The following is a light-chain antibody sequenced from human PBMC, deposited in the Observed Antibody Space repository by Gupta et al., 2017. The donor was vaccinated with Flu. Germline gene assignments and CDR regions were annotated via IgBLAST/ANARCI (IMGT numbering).Light chain of an antibody. J-gene: IGKJ4*01. CDR3: QQRSNWLLT. V-gene: IGKV3-11*01. CDR2: DAS. Sequence: IVLTPFPAHPSFSPGERATLSCRASQSVSSYLAWYQQKPGQAPRLLIYDASNRATGIPARFSGSGSGTDFTLTISSLEPEDFAVYYCQQRSNWLLTFGGGTKVEIK. CDR1: QSVSSY.